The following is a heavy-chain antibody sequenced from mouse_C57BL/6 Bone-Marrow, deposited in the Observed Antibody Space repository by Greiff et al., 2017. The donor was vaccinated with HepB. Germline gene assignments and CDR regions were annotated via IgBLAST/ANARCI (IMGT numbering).Heavy chain of an antibody. D-gene: IGHD1-1*01. CDR1: GFTFSDYG. CDR2: ISSGSSTI. J-gene: IGHJ2*01. V-gene: IGHV5-17*01. Sequence: EVNVVESGGGLVKPGGSLKLSCAASGFTFSDYGMHWVRQAPEKGLEWVAYISSGSSTIYYADTVKGRFTISRDNAKNTLFLQMTSLRSEDTAMYYCARLSTGVGGGFDYWGQGTTLTVSS. CDR3: ARLSTGVGGGFDY.